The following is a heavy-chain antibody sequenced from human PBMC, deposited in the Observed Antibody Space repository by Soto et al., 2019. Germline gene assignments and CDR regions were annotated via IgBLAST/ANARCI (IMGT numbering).Heavy chain of an antibody. CDR3: ARQNGIKIFGVDFDY. CDR2: IIPIFGTA. Sequence: SVKVSCKASGGTFSSYAISWVRQAPGQGLEWMGGIIPIFGTANYAQKFQDRVTITADKSTSTAYMELSSLRSEDTAVYYCARQNGIKIFGVDFDYWGQGTLVTVSS. V-gene: IGHV1-69*06. J-gene: IGHJ4*02. D-gene: IGHD3-3*01. CDR1: GGTFSSYA.